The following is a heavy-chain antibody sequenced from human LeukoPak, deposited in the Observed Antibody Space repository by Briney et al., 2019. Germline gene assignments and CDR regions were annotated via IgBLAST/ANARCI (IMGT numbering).Heavy chain of an antibody. J-gene: IGHJ4*02. V-gene: IGHV4-34*01. D-gene: IGHD3-10*01. CDR1: GGSFSGYY. CDR2: INHSGST. CDR3: ARHKHGSGSYPH. Sequence: PSETLSLTCAVYGGSFSGYYWSWIRQPPGKGLEWIGEINHSGSTNYNPSLKSRVTISVDTSKNQFSLKLSSVTAVDTAVYYCARHKHGSGSYPHWGQGTLVTVSS.